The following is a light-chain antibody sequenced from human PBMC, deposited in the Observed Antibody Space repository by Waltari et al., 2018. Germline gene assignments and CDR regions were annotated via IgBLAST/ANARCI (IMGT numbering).Light chain of an antibody. CDR1: QGVSSY. V-gene: IGKV1-9*01. CDR2: AAS. J-gene: IGKJ3*01. CDR3: QQLNAYPLT. Sequence: IQLTQSPSFLSASVGDRVTITCRASQGVSSYLAWYQQKPGKAPKLLIYAASTLQSGVPSRFSGNRSGTEFTLRISSLQPEDFATYYCQQLNAYPLTFGPGTKVDIK.